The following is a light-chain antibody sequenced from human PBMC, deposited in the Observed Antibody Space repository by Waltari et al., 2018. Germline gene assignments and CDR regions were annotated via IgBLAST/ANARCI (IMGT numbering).Light chain of an antibody. CDR1: QNIYSN. V-gene: IGKV1-6*01. J-gene: IGKJ3*01. Sequence: IQMTQSPSALSASVGDRVTISCRASQNIYSNLAWYQQKPGKAPTLLIYASSSLQSVIPSLFSVSGSGTAFTLTISSLQPEDSAAYYCQHYYDNPFTFGPGTKLDIK. CDR3: QHYYDNPFT. CDR2: ASS.